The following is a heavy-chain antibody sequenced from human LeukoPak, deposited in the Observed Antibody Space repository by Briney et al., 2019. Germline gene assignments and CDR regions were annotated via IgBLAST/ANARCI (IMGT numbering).Heavy chain of an antibody. Sequence: GGSLRLSCAASGFTFSSYSMNWVRQAPGKVLEWVSSISSSSSYIYYADSVKGRFTISRDNAKNSLYLQMNSLRAEDTAVYYCARDGYSSRGNYYGMYVWGQGTTVTVCS. J-gene: IGHJ6*02. CDR1: GFTFSSYS. CDR3: ARDGYSSRGNYYGMYV. D-gene: IGHD6-13*01. CDR2: ISSSSSYI. V-gene: IGHV3-21*01.